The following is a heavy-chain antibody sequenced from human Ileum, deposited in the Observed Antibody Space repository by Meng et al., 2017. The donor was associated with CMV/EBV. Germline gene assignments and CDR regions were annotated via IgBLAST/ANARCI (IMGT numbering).Heavy chain of an antibody. CDR3: AKARRIVGATSDFDY. D-gene: IGHD1-26*01. J-gene: IGHJ4*02. V-gene: IGHV3-33*06. Sequence: GESLKISCAASGFIFSSYGMHWVRQAPGKGLEWVAVIWYDGSNKYYADSVKGRFTISRDNSKNTLYLQMNSLRAEDTAVYYCAKARRIVGATSDFDYWGQGTLVTVSS. CDR2: IWYDGSNK. CDR1: GFIFSSYG.